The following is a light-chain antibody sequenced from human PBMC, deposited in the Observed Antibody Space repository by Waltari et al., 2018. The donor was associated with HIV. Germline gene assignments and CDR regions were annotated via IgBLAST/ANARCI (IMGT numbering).Light chain of an antibody. CDR1: SSNVGSTT. V-gene: IGLV1-44*01. J-gene: IGLJ1*01. CDR3: AVWDDSLNAYV. CDR2: NTD. Sequence: QSVLTQPPSSSGTPGQRLTISCSGLSSNVGSTTVNWYQHLPGAAPKLLILNTDERPSGVPDRFSGSKSGTSASLAISGLQSEDEADYYCAVWDDSLNAYVFGTGTTVTVL.